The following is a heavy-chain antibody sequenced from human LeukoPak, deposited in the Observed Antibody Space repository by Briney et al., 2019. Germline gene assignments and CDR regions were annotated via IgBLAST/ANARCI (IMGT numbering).Heavy chain of an antibody. V-gene: IGHV4-39*07. CDR3: ASSQSGIMIGSFDY. D-gene: IGHD3-16*01. Sequence: SETLSLTCTVSGGSIRSSNYYWGWIRQPPGKGLEWIGNIYYSGTTYYNPSLESRVTISIDTSKNQFSLNLNSVTAADTAVYYCASSQSGIMIGSFDYWGQGTLVTVSS. CDR1: GGSIRSSNYY. CDR2: IYYSGTT. J-gene: IGHJ4*02.